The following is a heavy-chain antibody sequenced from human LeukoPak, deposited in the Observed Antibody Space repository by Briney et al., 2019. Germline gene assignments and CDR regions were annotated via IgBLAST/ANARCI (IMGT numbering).Heavy chain of an antibody. CDR1: GGSISSSSYY. Sequence: ETLSLTCTVSGGSISSSSYYWGWIRQPPGKGLEWVSAISGSGGSTYYADSVKGRFTISRDNSKNTVSLQMRSLRLDDTAVYHCAREGSGVYLHAFDIWGQGTMVTVSS. D-gene: IGHD6-25*01. J-gene: IGHJ3*02. CDR2: ISGSGGST. V-gene: IGHV3-23*01. CDR3: AREGSGVYLHAFDI.